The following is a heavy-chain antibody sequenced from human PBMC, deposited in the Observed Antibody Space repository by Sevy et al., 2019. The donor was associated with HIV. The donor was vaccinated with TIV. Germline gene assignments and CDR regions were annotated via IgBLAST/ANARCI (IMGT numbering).Heavy chain of an antibody. J-gene: IGHJ6*02. Sequence: SGPTLVNPTQTLTLTCTFSGFSLTTDGVGVGWIRQPPGKALECLAVIYWDEDKRYRTSLRSRLTINKNTSKNQVVLTMTNMDPVDTATYYCVHSRMRSNGMDVWGQGTTVTVSS. CDR2: IYWDEDK. V-gene: IGHV2-5*02. CDR1: GFSLTTDGVG. CDR3: VHSRMRSNGMDV.